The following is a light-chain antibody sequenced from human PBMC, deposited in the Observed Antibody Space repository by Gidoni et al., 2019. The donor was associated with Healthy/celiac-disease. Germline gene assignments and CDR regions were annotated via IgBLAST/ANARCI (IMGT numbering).Light chain of an antibody. J-gene: IGKJ1*01. CDR2: KAS. Sequence: DIQMTQSPSTLSASVGDRVTITCRASQNVNNWLAWYQQKPGEAPKLLIYKASSLDSGVSSRFSGSGSGTEFSLTISSLQPDDFATYHCQQYNSFSWTFXQXTKVEIK. CDR3: QQYNSFSWT. V-gene: IGKV1-5*03. CDR1: QNVNNW.